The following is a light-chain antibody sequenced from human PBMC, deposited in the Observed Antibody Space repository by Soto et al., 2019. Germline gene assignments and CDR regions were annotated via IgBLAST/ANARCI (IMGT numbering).Light chain of an antibody. J-gene: IGLJ3*02. CDR1: SSDVGGYNY. CDR2: EVS. Sequence: QSALTQPAFVSGSPGQSITISCTGTSSDVGGYNYVSWYQQHPGKAPKLMIYEVSNRPSGVSNRFSGSKSGNTASLTISGLQAEDEGDYYCSSYASRNTLFVFGGGTKLTVL. CDR3: SSYASRNTLFV. V-gene: IGLV2-14*01.